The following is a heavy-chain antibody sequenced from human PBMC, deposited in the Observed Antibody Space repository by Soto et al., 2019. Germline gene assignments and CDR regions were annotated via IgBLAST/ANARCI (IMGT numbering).Heavy chain of an antibody. CDR2: LNPNSGDT. CDR1: GYTFTGYD. V-gene: IGHV1-8*01. Sequence: QVQLVQSGAEVKKPGASVRVSGKASGYTFTGYDINWVRQATGQGLEWMGWLNPNSGDTGYAQKFQGRVTLTRNTSINTAYIELSSLTSDDTAVYYCATSGGGWYLYWGQGTLVTVSS. CDR3: ATSGGGWYLY. J-gene: IGHJ4*02. D-gene: IGHD6-19*01.